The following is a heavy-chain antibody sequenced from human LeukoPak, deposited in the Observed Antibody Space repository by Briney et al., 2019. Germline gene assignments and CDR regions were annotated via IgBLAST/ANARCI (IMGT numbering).Heavy chain of an antibody. V-gene: IGHV4-59*08. J-gene: IGHJ4*02. Sequence: PSETLSLTCTVSGGSISSYYWTWIRQPPGKGLEWTAYIYYSGSTNYNPSLKSRVTISVDTSKNQFSLKLSSVTAADTAVYYCARHDYGSGSYFDYWGQGTLVTVSS. D-gene: IGHD3-10*01. CDR3: ARHDYGSGSYFDY. CDR1: GGSISSYY. CDR2: IYYSGST.